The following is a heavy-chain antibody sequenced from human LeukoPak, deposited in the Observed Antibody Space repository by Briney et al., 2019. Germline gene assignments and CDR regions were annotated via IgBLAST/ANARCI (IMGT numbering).Heavy chain of an antibody. J-gene: IGHJ4*02. CDR3: ARDHGSGSYSDY. CDR1: GFTFSSYA. CDR2: ISTNGGST. D-gene: IGHD1-26*01. Sequence: QPGGSLRLSCAASGFTFSSYAMHWVRQAPAKGREYVSGISTNGGSTNYANSVKGRFTLSRDNSKNTLYLQMGSLRAEDMAVYYCARDHGSGSYSDYWGQGTLVTVSS. V-gene: IGHV3-64*01.